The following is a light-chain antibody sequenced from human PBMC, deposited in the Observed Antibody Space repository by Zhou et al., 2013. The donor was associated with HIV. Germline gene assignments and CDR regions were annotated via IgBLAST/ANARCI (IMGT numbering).Light chain of an antibody. CDR3: QQYNTYSLS. J-gene: IGKJ4*01. Sequence: DIQMTQSPSSLSASVGDRVTITCRASQSIYNYLSWYQQKPGKAPELLIFGSSNLQSGVPSRFSGSGSGTDFTLTISSLQPDDFATYYCQQYNTYSLSFGGGTKVEIK. V-gene: IGKV1-39*01. CDR1: QSIYNY. CDR2: GSS.